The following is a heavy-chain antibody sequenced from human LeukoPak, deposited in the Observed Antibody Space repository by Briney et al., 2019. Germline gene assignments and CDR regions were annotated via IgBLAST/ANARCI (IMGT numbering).Heavy chain of an antibody. CDR2: INPNSGGT. CDR1: GYTFTGYY. D-gene: IGHD6-13*01. V-gene: IGHV1-2*02. Sequence: RASVKVSCKASGYTFTGYYMHWVRQAPGQGLEWMGWINPNSGGTNYAQNFQGRVTMTRDTSISTAYMELSRLRSDDTALYYCARIGISARGTNFHHWGQGTLVTVSS. CDR3: ARIGISARGTNFHH. J-gene: IGHJ1*01.